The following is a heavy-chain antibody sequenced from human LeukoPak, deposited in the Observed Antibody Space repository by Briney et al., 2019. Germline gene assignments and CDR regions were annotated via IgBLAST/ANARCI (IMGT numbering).Heavy chain of an antibody. CDR2: IRYDGSNK. D-gene: IGHD4-17*01. J-gene: IGHJ4*02. CDR3: ATTVTTSYDY. Sequence: PGGSLRLSCAASGFTFSSYGMHWVRQAPGKGLEWVAFIRYDGSNKYYADSVKGRFTISRDNSKNTLYLQMNSLRAEDTAVYYCATTVTTSYDYWGQGTLVTVSS. V-gene: IGHV3-30*02. CDR1: GFTFSSYG.